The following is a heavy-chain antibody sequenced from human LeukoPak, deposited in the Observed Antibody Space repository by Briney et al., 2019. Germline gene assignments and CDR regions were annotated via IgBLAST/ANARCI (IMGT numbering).Heavy chain of an antibody. CDR2: FDPEDGET. CDR1: GYTLTELS. CDR3: ATTKITMIVVDAFDI. Sequence: ASVKVSCKVSGYTLTELSMHWVRQAPGKGLEWMGGFDPEDGETIYAQKFQGRVTMTEDTSTDTAYMELSSLRSEDTAVYYCATTKITMIVVDAFDIWGQGTMVTVSS. J-gene: IGHJ3*02. D-gene: IGHD3-22*01. V-gene: IGHV1-24*01.